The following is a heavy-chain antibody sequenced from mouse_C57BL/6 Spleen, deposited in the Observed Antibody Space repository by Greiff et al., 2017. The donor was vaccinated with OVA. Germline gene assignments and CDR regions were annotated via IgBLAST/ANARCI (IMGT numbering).Heavy chain of an antibody. D-gene: IGHD2-1*01. Sequence: EVHLVESGGGLVKPGGSLKLSCAASGFTFSDYGMHWVRQAPEKGLEWVAYISSGSSTIYYADTVKGRFTISRDNAKNTLFLQMTSLRSEDTAMYYCARPYGNYGFGWYFDVWGTGTTVTVSS. CDR1: GFTFSDYG. CDR2: ISSGSSTI. J-gene: IGHJ1*03. CDR3: ARPYGNYGFGWYFDV. V-gene: IGHV5-17*01.